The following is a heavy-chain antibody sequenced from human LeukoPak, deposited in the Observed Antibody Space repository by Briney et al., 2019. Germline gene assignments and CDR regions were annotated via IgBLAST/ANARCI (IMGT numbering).Heavy chain of an antibody. J-gene: IGHJ6*03. D-gene: IGHD6-19*01. CDR2: MNPNSGNT. Sequence: ASVKVSCKASGYAFISYDINWVRQATGQGLEWVGYMNPNSGNTGYAQKFQGRVTITADVSTSTAYMELSSLRSEDTAVYYCVRGSGWPYYYYMDVWGKGTTVTVSS. CDR1: GYAFISYD. CDR3: VRGSGWPYYYYMDV. V-gene: IGHV1-8*01.